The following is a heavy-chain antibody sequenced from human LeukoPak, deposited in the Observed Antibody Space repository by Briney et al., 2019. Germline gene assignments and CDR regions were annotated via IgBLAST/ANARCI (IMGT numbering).Heavy chain of an antibody. CDR1: GFTFSSYD. CDR2: IGTAGEI. D-gene: IGHD6-13*01. J-gene: IGHJ2*01. V-gene: IGHV3-13*01. Sequence: GGSLRLSCAASGFTFSSYDIHWVRPATGKGVEWVAGIGTAGEIYYIGSVKGGFTISREQGKNSLYLQMSSRRAGDTAVYYCARAAYSSTWYSRYFDLWGRGTLVTVSS. CDR3: ARAAYSSTWYSRYFDL.